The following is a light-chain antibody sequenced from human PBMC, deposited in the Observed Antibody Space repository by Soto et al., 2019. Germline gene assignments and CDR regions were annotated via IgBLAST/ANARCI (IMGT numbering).Light chain of an antibody. Sequence: EIVLTQSPATLSLSPGERATLSCRASQSVSSYLAWYQQKPGQAPRLLIYDAANRATGIPARIGGSGSGTDFTLTISSLEPEDFAVYYCQQRSDWPITFGQGTRLEIK. CDR2: DAA. CDR3: QQRSDWPIT. CDR1: QSVSSY. V-gene: IGKV3-11*01. J-gene: IGKJ5*01.